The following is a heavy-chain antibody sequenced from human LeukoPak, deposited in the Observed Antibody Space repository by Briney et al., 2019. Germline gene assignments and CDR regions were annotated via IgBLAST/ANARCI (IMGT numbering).Heavy chain of an antibody. CDR1: GGTFSSYA. J-gene: IGHJ5*02. CDR3: ARAYYGSGSYWLNWFDP. Sequence: GASVKVSCKASGGTFSSYAISWVRQAPGQGLEWMGGIIPIFGTANYAQKFQGRVTITADESTSTAYMELSSLRSEDTAVYYCARAYYGSGSYWLNWFDPWGQGTLVTVSS. V-gene: IGHV1-69*13. D-gene: IGHD3-10*01. CDR2: IIPIFGTA.